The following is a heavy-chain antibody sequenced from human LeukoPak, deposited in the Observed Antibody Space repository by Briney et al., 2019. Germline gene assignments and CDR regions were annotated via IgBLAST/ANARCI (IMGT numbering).Heavy chain of an antibody. V-gene: IGHV3-74*01. D-gene: IGHD3-22*01. Sequence: SGGSLRLSCAASGFTFSSYRMHWVRQAPGKGLVWVSRINSDGSSTSYADSVKGRFTISRDNAKNTLYLQMNSLRAEDTAVYYCAREGMTYYYDSSGYYRYWGQGTLVTVSS. CDR2: INSDGSST. CDR1: GFTFSSYR. J-gene: IGHJ4*02. CDR3: AREGMTYYYDSSGYYRY.